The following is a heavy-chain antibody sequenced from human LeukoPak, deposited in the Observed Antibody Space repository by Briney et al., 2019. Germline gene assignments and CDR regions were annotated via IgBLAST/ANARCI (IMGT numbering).Heavy chain of an antibody. J-gene: IGHJ5*02. CDR1: GFTFSDYS. Sequence: PGGSLRLSCAVSGFTFSDYSMNWVRQPPGKGREWISYISTGGDTIYYADSVKGRFTISSDNAKKSLYLQMNSLRAEDTAVYYCARGPPLFDPWGQGTLVTVSS. CDR3: ARGPPLFDP. CDR2: ISTGGDTI. V-gene: IGHV3-48*01.